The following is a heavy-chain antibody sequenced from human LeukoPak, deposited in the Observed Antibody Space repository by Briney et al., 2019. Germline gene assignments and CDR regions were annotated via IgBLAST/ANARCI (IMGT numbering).Heavy chain of an antibody. D-gene: IGHD5-18*01. CDR3: ARVGYSYGLDY. V-gene: IGHV4-59*01. J-gene: IGHJ4*02. Sequence: SETLSLTCTVSGGSLNSYYWIWIRQPPGKGLEWIGYIYYSGSTNYNPSLKSRVTISVDTSKNQFSLKLSSVTAADTAVYYCARVGYSYGLDYWGQGTLVTVSS. CDR1: GGSLNSYY. CDR2: IYYSGST.